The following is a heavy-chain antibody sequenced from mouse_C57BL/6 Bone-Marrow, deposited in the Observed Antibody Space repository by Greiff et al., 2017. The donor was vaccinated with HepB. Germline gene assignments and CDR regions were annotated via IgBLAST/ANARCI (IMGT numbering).Heavy chain of an antibody. V-gene: IGHV3-6*01. CDR2: ISYDGSN. Sequence: EVQVVESGPGLVKPSQSLSLTCSVTGYSITSCYYWNWIRQFPGNKLEWMGYISYDGSNNYNPSLKNRIPITRDTSKNQFFLKLNSVTTEDTATYYCARMSDARYFDVWGTGTTVTVSS. CDR3: ARMSDARYFDV. D-gene: IGHD2-3*01. J-gene: IGHJ1*03. CDR1: GYSITSCYY.